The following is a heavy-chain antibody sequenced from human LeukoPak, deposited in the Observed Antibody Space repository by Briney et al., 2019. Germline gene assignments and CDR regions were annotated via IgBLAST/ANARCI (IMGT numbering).Heavy chain of an antibody. D-gene: IGHD3-10*01. V-gene: IGHV3-74*01. J-gene: IGHJ4*02. CDR3: ARERWGHGEY. CDR2: IKGDGSMT. CDR1: GFTFSSYA. Sequence: GGSLRLSCAASGFTFSSYAMSWVRQAPGKGLLWVARIKGDGSMTDYADSVKGRFTISRDNAKNTVYLQMNSLRVDDTAVFYCARERWGHGEYWGQGALVTVSS.